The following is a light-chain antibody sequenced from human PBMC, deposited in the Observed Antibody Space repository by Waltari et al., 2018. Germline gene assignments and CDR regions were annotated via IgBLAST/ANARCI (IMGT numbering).Light chain of an antibody. J-gene: IGKJ2*01. CDR3: QQYYRTPPYT. CDR1: QGISNS. CDR2: AAS. V-gene: IGKV1-NL1*01. Sequence: DIQMTQSPSSLSASVGDRVTITCRASQGISNSLAWYQQKPGKAPKLLLYAASRLESGVPSRFSGSGSGTDYTLTISSLQPEDFATYYCQQYYRTPPYTFGQGTKLEI.